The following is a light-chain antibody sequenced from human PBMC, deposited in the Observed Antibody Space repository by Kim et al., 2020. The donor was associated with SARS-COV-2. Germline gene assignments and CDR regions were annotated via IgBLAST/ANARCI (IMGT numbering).Light chain of an antibody. CDR2: VNSDGRH. CDR1: SGHSRFA. V-gene: IGLV4-69*01. J-gene: IGLJ3*02. Sequence: ASVKLTCTLGSGHSRFAIAWHQQRPEKGLRYLMKVNSDGRHHQGDGIPDRFSGSSSGSERYLIISNLQSDDEADYYCQTWGTGIQVFGGGTQLTVL. CDR3: QTWGTGIQV.